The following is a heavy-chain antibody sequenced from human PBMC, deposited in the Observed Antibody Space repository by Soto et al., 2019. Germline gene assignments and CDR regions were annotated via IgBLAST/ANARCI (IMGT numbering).Heavy chain of an antibody. J-gene: IGHJ4*02. CDR1: GFTFSSYS. CDR2: ISSSSSYI. Sequence: GGSLRLSCAASGFTFSSYSMNWVRQAPGKGLEWVSSISSSSSYIYCADSVKGRFTISRDNAKNSLYLQMNSLRAEDTAVYYCARKESYYDSSGYSGWGQGTLVTVSS. V-gene: IGHV3-21*01. CDR3: ARKESYYDSSGYSG. D-gene: IGHD3-22*01.